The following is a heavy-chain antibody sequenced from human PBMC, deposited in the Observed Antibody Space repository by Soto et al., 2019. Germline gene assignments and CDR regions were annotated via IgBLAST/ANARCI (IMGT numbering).Heavy chain of an antibody. V-gene: IGHV3-23*01. J-gene: IGHJ4*02. CDR2: ISSSGGRT. Sequence: GGSLRLSCAASGFTFSSHAMSWARQAPGKGLEWVSAISSSGGRTYYADPVQGRFTISRDNSKNTLYLQMNSLRAEDTAVYYCAKEQRSNGVFGYWGQGT. CDR1: GFTFSSHA. CDR3: AKEQRSNGVFGY. D-gene: IGHD2-8*01.